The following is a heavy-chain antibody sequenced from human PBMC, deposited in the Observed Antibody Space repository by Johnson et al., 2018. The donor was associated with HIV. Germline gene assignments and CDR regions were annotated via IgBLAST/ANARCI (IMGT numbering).Heavy chain of an antibody. V-gene: IGHV3-66*01. Sequence: VQLMESGGGLVQPGGSLRLSCAASGFSVSTYYMSWVRQAPGRGLEWVSVLFSGGSTYYADSVKGRFTISRDNSKNTLYLQMNSLRAEDTAVYYCARGGASGAFYIWGQGTMVTVSS. CDR2: LFSGGST. CDR3: ARGGASGAFYI. CDR1: GFSVSTYY. D-gene: IGHD1-26*01. J-gene: IGHJ3*02.